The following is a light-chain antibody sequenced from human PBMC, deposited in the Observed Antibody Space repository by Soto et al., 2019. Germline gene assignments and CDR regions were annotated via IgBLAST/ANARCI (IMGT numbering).Light chain of an antibody. CDR1: QSVSRH. CDR2: GAS. J-gene: IGKJ5*01. V-gene: IGKV3D-15*01. CDR3: QQDKNWPPIT. Sequence: EIVMTQSPATLSVSPGERVTLSCRASQSVSRHLAWYQQKPGQPPRLLIFGASTRANGIPARFSGSGSGTEFTLTISSLQSEDFAVYYCQQDKNWPPITFGQGTRLQI.